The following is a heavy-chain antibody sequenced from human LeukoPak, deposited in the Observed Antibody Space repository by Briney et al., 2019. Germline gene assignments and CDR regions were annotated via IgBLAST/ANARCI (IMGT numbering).Heavy chain of an antibody. CDR2: IYYTGST. V-gene: IGHV4-31*03. CDR3: ARLGHCTNGVCYTFDY. D-gene: IGHD2-8*01. Sequence: SETLSLTCTVSGGFISSGGYYWSWIRQHPGKGLEWIGCIYYTGSTYYNASLKSRVMISVDTSNNRFSLKLSSVTAADTAVYYCARLGHCTNGVCYTFDYWGQGTLVTVSS. J-gene: IGHJ4*02. CDR1: GGFISSGGYY.